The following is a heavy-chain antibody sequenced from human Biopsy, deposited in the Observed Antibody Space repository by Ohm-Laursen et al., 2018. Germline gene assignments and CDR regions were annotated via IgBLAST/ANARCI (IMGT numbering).Heavy chain of an antibody. D-gene: IGHD3-22*01. CDR3: VRGVDYYDPYHYYALDV. CDR2: INHSGRT. J-gene: IGHJ6*02. CDR1: GESFNGYY. V-gene: IGHV4-34*01. Sequence: SQTLSLTCAVYGESFNGYYWSWIRQTPGKGLEWIGEINHSGRTNYNPSLESRVTVSVDTSKNQFSLKVRPVTAADTAVYYCVRGVDYYDPYHYYALDVWGQGTTVTVSS.